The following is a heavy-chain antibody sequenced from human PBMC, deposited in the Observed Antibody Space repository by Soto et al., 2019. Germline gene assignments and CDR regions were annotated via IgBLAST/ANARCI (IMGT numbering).Heavy chain of an antibody. D-gene: IGHD3-16*02. J-gene: IGHJ3*02. CDR1: GGSISSYY. Sequence: SETLSLTCTVSGGSISSYYWSWIRQPPGKGLEWIGYIYYSGSTNYNPSLKSRVTISVDTSKNQFSLKLSSVTAADTAVYYCARVRMSWHEPTSWGSYRTWAFDIWGQGTMVTVSS. CDR2: IYYSGST. V-gene: IGHV4-59*01. CDR3: ARVRMSWHEPTSWGSYRTWAFDI.